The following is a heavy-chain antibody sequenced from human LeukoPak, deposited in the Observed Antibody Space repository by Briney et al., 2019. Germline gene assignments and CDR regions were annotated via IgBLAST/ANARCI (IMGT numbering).Heavy chain of an antibody. V-gene: IGHV3-21*01. J-gene: IGHJ3*02. CDR3: ARARYREGDDAFDI. CDR2: ISSSSSYI. Sequence: GGSLRLSCAASGFTFSSYSMNWVRQAPGKGLEWVSSISSSSSYIYYADSVEGRFTISRDNAKNSLYLQMNSLRAEDTAVYYCARARYREGDDAFDIWGQGTMVTVSS. CDR1: GFTFSSYS. D-gene: IGHD4-11*01.